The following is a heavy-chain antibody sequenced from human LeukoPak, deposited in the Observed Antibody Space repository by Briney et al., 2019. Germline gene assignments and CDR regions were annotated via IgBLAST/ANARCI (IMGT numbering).Heavy chain of an antibody. V-gene: IGHV3-74*01. D-gene: IGHD5-24*01. J-gene: IGHJ6*03. CDR3: ARADGRTGRRDGYTDYYYMDV. CDR2: INTEGSST. Sequence: PGGSLRLSCAASGFTFSSYWMHWVRHAPGKGLVWVSRINTEGSSTRYADSVKGRFTISRDNAKNSLYLQMNSLRAEDTAVYYCARADGRTGRRDGYTDYYYMDVWGKGTTVTVSS. CDR1: GFTFSSYW.